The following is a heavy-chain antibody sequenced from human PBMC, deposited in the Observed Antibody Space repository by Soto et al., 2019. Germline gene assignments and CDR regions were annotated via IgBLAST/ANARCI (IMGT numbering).Heavy chain of an antibody. Sequence: QVQLVQSGAEVKKPGASVKVSCKASGYTFSGSVMHWVRQAPGQGLEWMGWINADNGNTKYSQKLQGRVTMTWDTSARTAYMELSSMRSEDTAIYYCASEIDATTATSLDYWGQGTLVTVSS. D-gene: IGHD4-17*01. CDR2: INADNGNT. CDR1: GYTFSGSV. J-gene: IGHJ4*02. V-gene: IGHV1-3*01. CDR3: ASEIDATTATSLDY.